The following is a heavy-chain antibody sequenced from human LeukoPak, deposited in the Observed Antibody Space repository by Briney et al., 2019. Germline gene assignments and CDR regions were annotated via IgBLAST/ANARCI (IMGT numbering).Heavy chain of an antibody. CDR1: GYTFTSYG. Sequence: SVKVSCKASGYTFTSYGISWVRQAPGQGLEWMGGIIPVFDRPTYAQKFEGRVTITADKSTNTTYMEISSLTSDDTAVYYCARDAQWELRAFDVWGQGTVVIVSS. J-gene: IGHJ3*01. D-gene: IGHD1-26*01. V-gene: IGHV1-69*06. CDR2: IIPVFDRP. CDR3: ARDAQWELRAFDV.